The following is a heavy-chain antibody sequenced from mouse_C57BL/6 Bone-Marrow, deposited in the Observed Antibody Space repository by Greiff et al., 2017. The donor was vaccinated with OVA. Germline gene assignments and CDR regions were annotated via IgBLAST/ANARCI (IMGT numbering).Heavy chain of an antibody. V-gene: IGHV2-9-1*01. CDR2: IWPGGGT. CDR3: ARNLITTVVARYAMDY. CDR1: GFSLTSYA. J-gene: IGHJ4*01. D-gene: IGHD1-1*01. Sequence: QVQLKESGPGLVAPSQSLSITCTVSGFSLTSYAIRWVRQPPGKGLEWLGVIWPGGGTTYNSALKSRLSISKDNSNSQAFLKMNSLQTDDTARYYCARNLITTVVARYAMDYWGQGTSVTVSS.